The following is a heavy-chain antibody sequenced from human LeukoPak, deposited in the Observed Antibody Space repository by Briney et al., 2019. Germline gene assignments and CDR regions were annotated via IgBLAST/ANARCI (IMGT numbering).Heavy chain of an antibody. D-gene: IGHD6-13*01. CDR2: IYYSGST. CDR1: GGSFSGYY. V-gene: IGHV4-59*01. Sequence: SETLSLTCAVYGGSFSGYYWSWIRQPPGKGLEWIGYIYYSGSTNYNPSLKSRVTISVDTSKNQFSLKLSSVTAADTAVYYCARDLGAAAGWFDPWGQGTLVTVSS. CDR3: ARDLGAAAGWFDP. J-gene: IGHJ5*02.